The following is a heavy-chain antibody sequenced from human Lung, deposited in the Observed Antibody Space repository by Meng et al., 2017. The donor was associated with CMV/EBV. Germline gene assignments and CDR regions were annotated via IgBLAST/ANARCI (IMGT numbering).Heavy chain of an antibody. Sequence: SCAISGDSVSSNSAAWNWIRQSPSRGLEWLGRTYYRSKWYNDYAVSVKSRITINPDTSKNQFSLQLNSVTPEDTAVYYCASEGPTVTPFDYWGQRXLVTVSS. D-gene: IGHD4-17*01. CDR3: ASEGPTVTPFDY. CDR1: GDSVSSNSAA. J-gene: IGHJ4*02. CDR2: TYYRSKWYN. V-gene: IGHV6-1*01.